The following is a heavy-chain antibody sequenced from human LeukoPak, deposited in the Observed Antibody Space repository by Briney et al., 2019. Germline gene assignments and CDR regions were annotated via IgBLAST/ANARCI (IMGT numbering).Heavy chain of an antibody. V-gene: IGHV1-18*01. Sequence: GASVKVSCKASGYTFTSYGISWMRQAPGQGLEWMGWISAYNGNTNYAQKLQGRVTMTTDTSTSTAYMELRSLRSDDTAVYYCARVKAGDCSSTSCPVYWGQGTLVTVSS. J-gene: IGHJ4*02. D-gene: IGHD2-2*01. CDR2: ISAYNGNT. CDR3: ARVKAGDCSSTSCPVY. CDR1: GYTFTSYG.